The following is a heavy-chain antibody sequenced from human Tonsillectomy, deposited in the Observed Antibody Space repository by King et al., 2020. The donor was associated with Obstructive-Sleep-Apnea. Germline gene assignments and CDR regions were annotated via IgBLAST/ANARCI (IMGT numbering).Heavy chain of an antibody. Sequence: QLQESGPGLVKPSQTLSLTCTVSGGSISSGGYYWSCIRQHPGKGLEWIGYIYYIGSTYYNPSPKSRVTISVDTSKNQFSLKLSSVTAADTAVYYWARAYGSGRNWFDPWGQGTLVTVSS. V-gene: IGHV4-31*03. CDR3: ARAYGSGRNWFDP. CDR1: GGSISSGGYY. J-gene: IGHJ5*02. CDR2: IYYIGST. D-gene: IGHD3-10*01.